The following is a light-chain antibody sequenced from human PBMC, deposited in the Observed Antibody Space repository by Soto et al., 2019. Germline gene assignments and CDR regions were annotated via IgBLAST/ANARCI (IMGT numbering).Light chain of an antibody. V-gene: IGKV3-15*01. Sequence: VMTQSPATLSVSPGERATLSCRASQNVGGSVAWYQQKPGQAPRLLIYRASTRANGIPARFSGSGSGTEFTLTISSLQSEDFAVYYCQQSRTCAQGTKVDIK. CDR1: QNVGGS. J-gene: IGKJ2*01. CDR2: RAS. CDR3: QQSRT.